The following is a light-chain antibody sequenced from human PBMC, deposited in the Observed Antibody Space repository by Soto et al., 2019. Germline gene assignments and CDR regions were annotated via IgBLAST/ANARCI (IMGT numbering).Light chain of an antibody. J-gene: IGKJ5*01. CDR1: QSVGSN. CDR2: GAS. CDR3: QQYDNWPIT. Sequence: EIVMTQSPATLSVSPGESATLSCRASQSVGSNLAWYQQRPGQAPRLLIYGASTRVTGIPARFSGSGSGTEFTLTISSLQSEDFAVYFCQQYDNWPITFGQGTRLEIK. V-gene: IGKV3-15*01.